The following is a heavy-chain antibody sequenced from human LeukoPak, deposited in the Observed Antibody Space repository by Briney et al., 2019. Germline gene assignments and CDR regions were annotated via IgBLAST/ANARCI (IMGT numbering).Heavy chain of an antibody. V-gene: IGHV3-23*01. CDR2: ISDSGGST. J-gene: IGHJ6*03. CDR1: RFTFNRYA. D-gene: IGHD3-10*01. CDR3: AKGGAVSSKSITLIRGTRKYYYYMDV. Sequence: PGGSLRLSCAASRFTFNRYAMAWVRQAPGKGLEWVSGISDSGGSTYYADSVKGRFTISRDNSKNTLYLQMNSLRAEDTAVYYCAKGGAVSSKSITLIRGTRKYYYYMDVWGKGTTVTVSS.